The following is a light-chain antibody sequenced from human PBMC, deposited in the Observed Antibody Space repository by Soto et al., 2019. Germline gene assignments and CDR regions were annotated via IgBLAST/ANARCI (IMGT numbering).Light chain of an antibody. V-gene: IGKV1-39*01. CDR1: QSISSY. CDR3: QQSYSTPYT. CDR2: AAS. J-gene: IGKJ2*01. Sequence: DIQMTQSPSSLSASVGDRVTITCRASQSISSYLNWYQQKPGKVHKLLIYAASSLQSGVPSRFSGSGSGTDFTLTISSLQPEDFATYYCQQSYSTPYTFGQGTKLESK.